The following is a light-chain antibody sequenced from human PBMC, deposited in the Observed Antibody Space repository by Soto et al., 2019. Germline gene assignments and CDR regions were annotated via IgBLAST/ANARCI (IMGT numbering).Light chain of an antibody. J-gene: IGKJ3*01. CDR2: GAS. CDR3: QHDGTSAL. CDR1: QSVSSSY. V-gene: IGKV3-20*01. Sequence: EIVLTQSPGTLSFSPGERATLSCRASQSVSSSYLAWYQQKPGQAPRLLIYGASSRATGIPARFSVSGSGTDFTRTISRLEPEDCAVDYCQHDGTSALFGARTKVYIK.